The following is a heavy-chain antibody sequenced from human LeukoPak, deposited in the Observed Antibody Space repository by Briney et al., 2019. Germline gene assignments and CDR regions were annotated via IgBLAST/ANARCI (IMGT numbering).Heavy chain of an antibody. CDR3: ARVRGIVQPDY. D-gene: IGHD3-10*01. CDR2: IRSSSSYI. CDR1: GFTFSSYS. J-gene: IGHJ4*02. Sequence: GGSLRLSCAASGFTFSSYSMNWVRQAPGKGLEWVSSIRSSSSYIYYADSVKGRFTISRDNAKNSLYLQMNSLRAEDTAVYYCARVRGIVQPDYWGQGTLVTVSS. V-gene: IGHV3-21*01.